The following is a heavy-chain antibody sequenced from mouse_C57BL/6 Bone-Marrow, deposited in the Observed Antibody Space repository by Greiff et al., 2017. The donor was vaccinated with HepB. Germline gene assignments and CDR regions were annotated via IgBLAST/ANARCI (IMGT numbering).Heavy chain of an antibody. D-gene: IGHD1-1*01. CDR1: GYTFPSYW. J-gene: IGHJ2*01. CDR2: IDPSDSYT. Sequence: QVQLQQPGAELVMPGASVKLSCKASGYTFPSYWMHWVKQRPGQGLEWIGKIDPSDSYTNYNQKFKGKSTLTVDKSSSTAYMQLSSLTSEDSAVYYCARQGYYYGYYFDYWGQGTTLTVSS. CDR3: ARQGYYYGYYFDY. V-gene: IGHV1-69*01.